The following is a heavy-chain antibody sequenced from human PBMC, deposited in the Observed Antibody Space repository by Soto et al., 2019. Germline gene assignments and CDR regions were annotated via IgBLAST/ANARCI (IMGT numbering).Heavy chain of an antibody. CDR3: ARRREGAYCSSTSCSHPLDY. D-gene: IGHD2-2*01. Sequence: SLRLSCAASGFTFSSYAMHWVRQAPGKGLEYVSAISSNGGSTYYANSVKGRFTISRDNSKNTLYLQMGSLRAEDMAVYYCARRREGAYCSSTSCSHPLDYWGQGTLVTVSS. V-gene: IGHV3-64*01. J-gene: IGHJ4*02. CDR1: GFTFSSYA. CDR2: ISSNGGST.